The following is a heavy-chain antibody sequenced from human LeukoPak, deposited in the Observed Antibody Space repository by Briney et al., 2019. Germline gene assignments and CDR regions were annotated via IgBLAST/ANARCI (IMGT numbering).Heavy chain of an antibody. Sequence: SQTLSLTCTVSGGSISSGDYYWSWIRQPPGKGLEWIGYSDYSGSTYYNPSLKSRVTISVDTSKNQFSLKLSSVTAADTAVYFCARDPPASTYSRPGGYFDLWGPGTLVTVSS. CDR1: GGSISSGDYY. D-gene: IGHD2-21*01. CDR3: ARDPPASTYSRPGGYFDL. CDR2: SDYSGST. J-gene: IGHJ2*01. V-gene: IGHV4-30-4*01.